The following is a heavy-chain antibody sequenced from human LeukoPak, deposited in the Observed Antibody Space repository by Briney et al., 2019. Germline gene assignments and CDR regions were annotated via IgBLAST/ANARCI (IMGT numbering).Heavy chain of an antibody. D-gene: IGHD1-26*01. J-gene: IGHJ6*04. Sequence: SETLSLTCAVYGGSFSGYYWSWIRQPPGKGLEWIGEINHSGSTNYNPSLKSRVTISVDTSKNQFSLKLSSVTAADTAVYYCARVLLWDPGGMDVWGKGPTVTVSS. CDR2: INHSGST. V-gene: IGHV4-34*01. CDR1: GGSFSGYY. CDR3: ARVLLWDPGGMDV.